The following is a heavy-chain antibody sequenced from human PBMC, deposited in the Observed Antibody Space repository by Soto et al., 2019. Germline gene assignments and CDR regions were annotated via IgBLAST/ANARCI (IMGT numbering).Heavy chain of an antibody. D-gene: IGHD6-6*01. CDR1: GGSISSYY. V-gene: IGHV4-59*01. J-gene: IGHJ6*02. Sequence: SETLSLTCTVSGGSISSYYWSWIRQPPGKGLEWIGYIYYSGSTNYNPSLKSRVTISVDTSKNQFSLKLSSVTAADTAVYYCARDRSIKTGPIAARYYYYGMDVWGQGTTVTVSS. CDR3: ARDRSIKTGPIAARYYYYGMDV. CDR2: IYYSGST.